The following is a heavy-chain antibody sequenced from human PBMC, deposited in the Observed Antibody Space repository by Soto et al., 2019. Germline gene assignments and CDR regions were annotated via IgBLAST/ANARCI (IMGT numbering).Heavy chain of an antibody. CDR3: AKDYDFWSGYFHPIDS. V-gene: IGHV3-23*01. CDR2: IDTSGGST. D-gene: IGHD3-3*01. J-gene: IGHJ4*02. Sequence: DVQLLESGGGLVQPGGSLRLSCAASAFTFSSYAMSWVRQAPGKGLEWVSGIDTSGGSTYYADSVKGRFTISRDNSKNTLYLQMNSLRAEDTALYYCAKDYDFWSGYFHPIDSWGQGTLVTVSS. CDR1: AFTFSSYA.